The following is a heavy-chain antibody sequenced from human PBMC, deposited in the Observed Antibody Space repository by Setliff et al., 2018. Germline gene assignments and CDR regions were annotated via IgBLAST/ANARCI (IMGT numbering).Heavy chain of an antibody. Sequence: PGGSLRLSCAASGFIFSSYWMNWVRQAPGKGLEWVATINQDGSGKYYVDSVKGRFTISRDNAKSSLYLQMNSLRAEDTAVYYCARDLIRGAPNWFDPWGQGTLVTVSS. CDR3: ARDLIRGAPNWFDP. J-gene: IGHJ5*02. D-gene: IGHD3-10*01. CDR1: GFIFSSYW. V-gene: IGHV3-7*01. CDR2: INQDGSGK.